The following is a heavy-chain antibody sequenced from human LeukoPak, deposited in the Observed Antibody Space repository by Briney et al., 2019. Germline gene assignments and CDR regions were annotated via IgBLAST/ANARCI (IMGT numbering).Heavy chain of an antibody. J-gene: IGHJ3*02. Sequence: SETLSLTCTVSGGSISDKYWSWIRQPPGKGLEWIGRIYTSGSTNYNPSLKSRVTMSVDTSKNQFSLKLSSVTAADTAVYYCARDLERWAFDIWGQGTMVTVSS. V-gene: IGHV4-4*07. D-gene: IGHD4-23*01. CDR1: GGSISDKY. CDR3: ARDLERWAFDI. CDR2: IYTSGST.